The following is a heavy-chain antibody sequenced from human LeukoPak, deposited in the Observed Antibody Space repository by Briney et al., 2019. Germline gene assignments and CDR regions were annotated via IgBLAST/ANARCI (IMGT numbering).Heavy chain of an antibody. J-gene: IGHJ4*02. CDR2: IYYSGST. V-gene: IGHV4-39*07. Sequence: SETLSLTCTVSGGSISSSSYYWGWIRQPPGKGLEWIGSIYYSGSTYYNPSLKSRVTISVDTSKNQFSLKLSSVTAADTAVYYCARSGTPHDFWSGYLSRLDYFDYWGQGTLVTVSS. CDR3: ARSGTPHDFWSGYLSRLDYFDY. D-gene: IGHD3-3*01. CDR1: GGSISSSSYY.